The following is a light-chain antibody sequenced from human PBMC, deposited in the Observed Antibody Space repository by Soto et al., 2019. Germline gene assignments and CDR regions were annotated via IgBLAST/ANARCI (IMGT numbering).Light chain of an antibody. V-gene: IGLV2-14*01. CDR2: DVS. CDR1: SSDVGGYNY. CDR3: SSYTSNNSWV. J-gene: IGLJ3*02. Sequence: QSVLTQSASVSGSPGQSITISCTGTSSDVGGYNYVSWYQQHPGKAPKLIIYDVSNRPSGVSTRFSGSKSGNTASLTISGLPAEDEADYSCSSYTSNNSWVFGGGTKVTVL.